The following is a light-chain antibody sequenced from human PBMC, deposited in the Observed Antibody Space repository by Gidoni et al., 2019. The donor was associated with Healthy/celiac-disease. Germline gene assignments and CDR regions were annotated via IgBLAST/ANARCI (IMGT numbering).Light chain of an antibody. CDR3: QQSYSNPDS. CDR1: QSISSY. CDR2: AAS. J-gene: IGKJ2*03. V-gene: IGKV1-39*01. Sequence: DIQMTQSPSSLSASVGDRVTTTCRASQSISSYLNWYQQKPGKAPKLLIYAASSLQSGVPSRFSGSGSGTDFTLTISSLQPEDFATYYCQQSYSNPDSFGQGTKLEIK.